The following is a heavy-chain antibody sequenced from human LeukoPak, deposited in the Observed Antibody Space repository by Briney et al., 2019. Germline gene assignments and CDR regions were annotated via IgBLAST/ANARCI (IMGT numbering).Heavy chain of an antibody. Sequence: GGSLRLSCAASGFTFDDYAMHWVRQAPGKGLEWVSGISWNSGIIGYADSVKGRFTISRDNAKNSLYLQMNSLRAEDTAMYYCAKDKRSTVTAFSSDYWGQGTLVTVSS. J-gene: IGHJ4*02. D-gene: IGHD4-17*01. CDR2: ISWNSGII. V-gene: IGHV3-9*01. CDR3: AKDKRSTVTAFSSDY. CDR1: GFTFDDYA.